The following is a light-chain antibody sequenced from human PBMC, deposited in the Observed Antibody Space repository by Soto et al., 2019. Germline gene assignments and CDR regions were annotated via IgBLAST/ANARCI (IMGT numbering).Light chain of an antibody. Sequence: QSVLTQPPSVSAAPGQKVTISCSGSSSNIGKSHDSWYQHLPGTAPKLLIYDNHKRPSGIPDRLYGSKSGTAATLDITGLQTGDEADYYCATWDDSLSAAVFGPGTKLTVL. J-gene: IGLJ1*01. CDR2: DNH. CDR1: SSNIGKSH. CDR3: ATWDDSLSAAV. V-gene: IGLV1-51*01.